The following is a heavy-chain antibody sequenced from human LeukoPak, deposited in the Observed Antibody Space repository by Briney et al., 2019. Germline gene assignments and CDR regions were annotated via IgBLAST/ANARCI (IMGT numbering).Heavy chain of an antibody. Sequence: GGSLRLSCAASGFTFSIYAMSWVRQAPGKGLEWVSAISGSGGSTYYADSVKGRFTISRDNSKNTLYLQMDSLRAEDTAVYYCAKDQITMVRGVIINIFDYWGQGTLVTVSS. CDR3: AKDQITMVRGVIINIFDY. J-gene: IGHJ4*02. CDR1: GFTFSIYA. V-gene: IGHV3-23*01. D-gene: IGHD3-10*01. CDR2: ISGSGGST.